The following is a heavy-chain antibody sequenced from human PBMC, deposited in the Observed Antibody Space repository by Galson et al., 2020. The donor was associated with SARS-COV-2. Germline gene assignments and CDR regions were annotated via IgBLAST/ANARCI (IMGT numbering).Heavy chain of an antibody. CDR1: GFTFKDYW. D-gene: IGHD3-9*01. CDR3: TREDWQGGY. J-gene: IGHJ4*02. CDR2: IRGDGSET. Sequence: GGSLRLSCVVSGFTFKDYWMSWVRQAPGKGLEWVANIRGDGSETNYVDSVEGRFSISRDNAMNSLYLQINSLRVEDTAVYYCTREDWQGGYWGQGTRVTVSS. V-gene: IGHV3-7*01.